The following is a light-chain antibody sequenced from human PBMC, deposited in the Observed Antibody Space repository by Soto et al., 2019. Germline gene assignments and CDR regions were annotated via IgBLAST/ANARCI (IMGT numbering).Light chain of an antibody. J-gene: IGKJ4*01. CDR2: KTS. V-gene: IGKV3-15*01. CDR1: RTIGTN. Sequence: IVMTQSPATVSVSPGESASLSCRASRTIGTNLGWYQQKPGQAPRLLISKTSTRATGVPARFSGSGSGTEFTLTITSLQSEEIAVYYCQQYADWPLTFGGGTKLDIK. CDR3: QQYADWPLT.